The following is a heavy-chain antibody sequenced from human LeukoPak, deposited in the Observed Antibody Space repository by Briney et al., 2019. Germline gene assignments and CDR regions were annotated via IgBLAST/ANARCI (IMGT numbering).Heavy chain of an antibody. V-gene: IGHV1-18*01. J-gene: IGHJ3*02. CDR1: GYIFTNYG. D-gene: IGHD1-26*01. Sequence: GASVKVSCKASGYIFTNYGISWVRQAPGQGLEWMGWISAYNGNTNYAQKLQGRVTMTTDTSASTAYMELRSLRSDDTAVYYCARAAGSRRYHDAFDIWGQGTMVTVSS. CDR3: ARAAGSRRYHDAFDI. CDR2: ISAYNGNT.